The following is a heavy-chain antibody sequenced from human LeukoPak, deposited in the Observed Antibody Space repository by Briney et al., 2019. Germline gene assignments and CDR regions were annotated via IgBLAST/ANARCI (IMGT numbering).Heavy chain of an antibody. D-gene: IGHD6-19*01. J-gene: IGHJ4*02. V-gene: IGHV3-66*02. Sequence: GVSLTLSCAASRFTVTITYMSWVRQAPGRGLEWLSVIYSGGITYYADSVKGRFTISRDSSKNTLYLQMNSLRVEDTAVYYCARRHSCGSNWGQGTLVTVSS. CDR2: IYSGGIT. CDR3: ARRHSCGSN. CDR1: RFTVTITY.